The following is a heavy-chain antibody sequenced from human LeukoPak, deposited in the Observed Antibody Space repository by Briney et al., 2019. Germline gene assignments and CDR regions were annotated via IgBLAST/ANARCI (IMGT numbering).Heavy chain of an antibody. V-gene: IGHV3-23*01. J-gene: IGHJ3*02. Sequence: GGSLRLSCAASGFTFSNYAMRWVRQAPGKGLEWVSGISGSGDSTYYADSVKGRFTISRDKSKNTRYLQMNSLRAEDTAVYYCAKDHYYDTSGYYSRIAFDIWGQGTMVTVSS. CDR1: GFTFSNYA. CDR3: AKDHYYDTSGYYSRIAFDI. CDR2: ISGSGDST. D-gene: IGHD3-22*01.